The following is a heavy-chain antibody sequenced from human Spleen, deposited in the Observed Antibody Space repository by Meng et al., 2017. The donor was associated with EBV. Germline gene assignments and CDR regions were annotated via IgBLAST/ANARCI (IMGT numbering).Heavy chain of an antibody. D-gene: IGHD5-18*01. J-gene: IGHJ4*02. CDR2: INPNSGGT. CDR3: ASQYTYGFDY. CDR1: EYTFTGYY. V-gene: IGHV1-2*06. Sequence: QVQLVQSGDEGKKPGASVKVSCKASEYTFTGYYIHWVRQAPGQGLEWMGRINPNSGGTNYAQKFQGRVTMTRDTSISTAYMELSKLRSDDTAVYYCASQYTYGFDYWGQGTLVTVSS.